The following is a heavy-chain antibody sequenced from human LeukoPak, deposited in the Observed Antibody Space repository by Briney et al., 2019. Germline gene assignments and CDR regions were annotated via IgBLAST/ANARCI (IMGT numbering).Heavy chain of an antibody. V-gene: IGHV4-59*08. CDR2: IYYSGST. Sequence: SETLSLICTVSGGSISSYYWNWIRQPPGKGLEWIGYIYYSGSTNYNPSRKSRVTISVDTSKNQFSLKLSSVTAADTAVYYCARPYSSGYYYHAFDIWGQGTMVTVSS. J-gene: IGHJ3*02. D-gene: IGHD3-22*01. CDR3: ARPYSSGYYYHAFDI. CDR1: GGSISSYY.